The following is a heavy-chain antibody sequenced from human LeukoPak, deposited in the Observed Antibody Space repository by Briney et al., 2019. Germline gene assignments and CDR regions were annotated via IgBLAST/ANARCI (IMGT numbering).Heavy chain of an antibody. J-gene: IGHJ3*02. D-gene: IGHD2-8*01. Sequence: SETLSLTCAVFRGSFSGYSWSWIRESPGTGLEWIGEINYSGSTNYNPSLKRRVTISLDKSKNQFSLKLSSVTAADTAVYYCARGGYCSIGVCHPDDAFDIWGQGTVVTVSS. CDR1: RGSFSGYS. CDR3: ARGGYCSIGVCHPDDAFDI. V-gene: IGHV4-34*01. CDR2: INYSGST.